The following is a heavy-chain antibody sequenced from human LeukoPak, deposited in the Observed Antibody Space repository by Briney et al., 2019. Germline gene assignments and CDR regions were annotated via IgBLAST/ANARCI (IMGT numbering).Heavy chain of an antibody. Sequence: GGSLRLSSEASGFTFSSHWMHWVRQAPGKGLVWVSRINSDGSSTSYADSVKGRFTISRDNAKNTVYLQMNSLRAEDSAEYYCARALASGATYWGQGTLVTVSS. V-gene: IGHV3-74*01. CDR3: ARALASGATY. J-gene: IGHJ4*02. CDR1: GFTFSSHW. CDR2: INSDGSST. D-gene: IGHD6-13*01.